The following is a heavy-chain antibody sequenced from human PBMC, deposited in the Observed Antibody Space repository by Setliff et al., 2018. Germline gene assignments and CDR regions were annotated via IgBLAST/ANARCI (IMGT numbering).Heavy chain of an antibody. J-gene: IGHJ5*02. V-gene: IGHV1-69*13. Sequence: SVKVSCKASGGTFSSYAISWVRQAPGQGLEWMGGIIPIFGKANYAQKFQGRVTITADESTSTAYMELSSLRSEDTAMYYCARDPTAGMGSPYNWFDPWGQGTPVTVSS. CDR1: GGTFSSYA. CDR3: ARDPTAGMGSPYNWFDP. CDR2: IIPIFGKA. D-gene: IGHD2-21*02.